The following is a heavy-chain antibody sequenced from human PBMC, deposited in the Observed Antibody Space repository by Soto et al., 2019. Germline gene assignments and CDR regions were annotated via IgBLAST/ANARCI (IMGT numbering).Heavy chain of an antibody. V-gene: IGHV3-48*02. D-gene: IGHD3-10*01. J-gene: IGHJ4*02. CDR2: ISSYSGTI. CDR3: ARGRLWSFDF. CDR1: GFTFDDYG. Sequence: GGSLRLSCAASGFTFDDYGMSWVRQAPGKGLEWISYISSYSGTIYYADSLKGRFTISRDNGKNSLYLQMNSLTDEDTAVYYCARGRLWSFDFWGQGTLVTVSS.